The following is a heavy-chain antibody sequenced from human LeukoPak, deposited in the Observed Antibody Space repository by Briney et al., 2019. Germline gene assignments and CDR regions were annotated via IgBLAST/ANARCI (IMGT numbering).Heavy chain of an antibody. CDR2: TYDCWRG. CDR1: GGYISSSF. J-gene: IGHJ5*02. CDR3: ARLWRPHDYDNWFDH. V-gene: IGHV4-59*13. D-gene: IGHD4-17*01. Sequence: PSETLSLTCTISGGYISSSFWTWIRQAPGKGLELIGFTYDCWRGNYKPSLRSRVDISLDTSSNRYSLRPTSVTAADTGVYYCARLWRPHDYDNWFDHWGQGILVTVSS.